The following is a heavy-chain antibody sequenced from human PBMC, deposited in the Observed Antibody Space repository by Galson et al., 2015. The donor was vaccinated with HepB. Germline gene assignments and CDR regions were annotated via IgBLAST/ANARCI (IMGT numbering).Heavy chain of an antibody. J-gene: IGHJ4*02. V-gene: IGHV3-30*04. CDR2: ISYDGSNK. CDR1: GFTFSSYA. Sequence: SLRLSCAASGFTFSSYAMHWVRQAPGKGLEWVAVISYDGSNKYYADSVKGRFTISRDNSKNTLYLQMNSLRAEDTAVYYCAKDTRIVGATYFDYWGQGTLVTVSS. CDR3: AKDTRIVGATYFDY. D-gene: IGHD1-26*01.